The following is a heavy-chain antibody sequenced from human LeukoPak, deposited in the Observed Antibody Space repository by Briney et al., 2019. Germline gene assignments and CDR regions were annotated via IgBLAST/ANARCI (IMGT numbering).Heavy chain of an antibody. CDR3: ARFIVAGSENYYYYYYMDV. Sequence: SETLSLTCNVSGGSITGHYWSWIRQPPGKGLEWIGYIYYKGNTNYDSSLKSRVTISVDTSKNQVSLKLSSVTAAETAVYYCARFIVAGSENYYYYYYMDVWGKGTTVTVSS. CDR2: IYYKGNT. V-gene: IGHV4-59*08. J-gene: IGHJ6*03. CDR1: GGSITGHY. D-gene: IGHD6-19*01.